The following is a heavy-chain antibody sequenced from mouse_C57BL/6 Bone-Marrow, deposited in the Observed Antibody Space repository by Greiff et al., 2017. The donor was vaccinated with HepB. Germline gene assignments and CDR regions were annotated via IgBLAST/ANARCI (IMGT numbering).Heavy chain of an antibody. CDR2: IDPSDSYT. V-gene: IGHV1-50*01. Sequence: VQLQQPGAELVKPGASVKLSCKASGYTFTSYWMQWVKQRPGQGLEWIGEIDPSDSYTNYNQKFKGKVTVTVDTSSSTAYMQLRSLTSEDSAGYYCARCGAGFAYWGQGTRVTVSA. CDR1: GYTFTSYW. CDR3: ARCGAGFAY. J-gene: IGHJ3*01.